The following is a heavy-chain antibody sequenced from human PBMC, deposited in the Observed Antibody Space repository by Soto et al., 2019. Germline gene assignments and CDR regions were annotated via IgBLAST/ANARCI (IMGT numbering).Heavy chain of an antibody. CDR1: GFTFSSYG. Sequence: GGSLRLSCAASGFTFSSYGMHWVRQAPGKGLEWVAVISYDGSNKYYADSVKGRFTISRDNSKNTLYLQMNSLRAEDTAVYYCAKDGSEIADYDFWSGYWIDYWGQGTLVTVSS. D-gene: IGHD3-3*01. CDR2: ISYDGSNK. J-gene: IGHJ4*02. V-gene: IGHV3-30*18. CDR3: AKDGSEIADYDFWSGYWIDY.